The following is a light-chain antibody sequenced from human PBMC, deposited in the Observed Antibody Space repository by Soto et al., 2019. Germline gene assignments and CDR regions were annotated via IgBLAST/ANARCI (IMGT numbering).Light chain of an antibody. CDR2: FAS. V-gene: IGKV3-15*01. J-gene: IGKJ2*01. Sequence: EIVMTQSPATLSMSPGERATLSCRASQSVSSKLAWFQQKPGQAPRLLIYFASTRATDIPARFSGSGSGTEFTLTISSLQSEDFAVYYCQQYNNWPHTFGQGTKVDIK. CDR1: QSVSSK. CDR3: QQYNNWPHT.